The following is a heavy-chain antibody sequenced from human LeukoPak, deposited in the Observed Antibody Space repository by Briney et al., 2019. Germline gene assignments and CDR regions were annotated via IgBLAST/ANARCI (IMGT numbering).Heavy chain of an antibody. Sequence: TASETLSLTCSVSGYSISSGYYWGWIRQPPGKGLEWIGSIYHSGSTYYNPSLKSRVIISVDASKNQFSLKLRSVTAADTAVYYCARGYYVSRSYYKGNWFDPWGQGTLVTVSS. V-gene: IGHV4-38-2*02. CDR3: ARGYYVSRSYYKGNWFDP. D-gene: IGHD3-10*01. J-gene: IGHJ5*02. CDR1: GYSISSGYY. CDR2: IYHSGST.